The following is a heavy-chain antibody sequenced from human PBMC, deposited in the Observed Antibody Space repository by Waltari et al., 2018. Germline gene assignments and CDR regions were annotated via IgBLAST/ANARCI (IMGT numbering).Heavy chain of an antibody. CDR2: ISYDGSNK. D-gene: IGHD6-19*01. CDR3: LGIAVAGTSLDY. J-gene: IGHJ4*02. Sequence: QVQLVESGGGVVQPGRSLRLSCAASGFTFSIYGMHWVRQAPGKGLEWVAVISYDGSNKYYADAVKGRFTISRDNSKNTLYLQMNSLRAEDTAVYYCLGIAVAGTSLDYWGQGTLVTVSS. CDR1: GFTFSIYG. V-gene: IGHV3-30*03.